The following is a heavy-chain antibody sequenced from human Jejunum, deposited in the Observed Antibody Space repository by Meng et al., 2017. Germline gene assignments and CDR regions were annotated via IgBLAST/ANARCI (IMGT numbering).Heavy chain of an antibody. D-gene: IGHD2-8*01. J-gene: IGHJ1*01. CDR2: IYHSGTT. V-gene: IGHV4-4*02. Sequence: QVQGQESGRGLVKAWGTLSLTCAFSGDSSSSSYWGSWVRQSPGKGLEWIGEIYHSGTTNYNPSLKSRVTLSVDKSKNQFSLNLSSVTAADTAVYFCARDFEALNGVWGQGTLVTVSS. CDR1: GDSSSSSYW. CDR3: ARDFEALNGV.